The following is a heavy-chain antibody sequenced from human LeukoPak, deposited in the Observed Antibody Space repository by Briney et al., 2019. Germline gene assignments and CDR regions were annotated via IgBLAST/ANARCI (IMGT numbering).Heavy chain of an antibody. CDR3: ARDILYGSGSYVSFSAPPPDYYYYYMDV. J-gene: IGHJ6*03. V-gene: IGHV1-69*13. CDR2: IIPIFGTA. D-gene: IGHD3-10*01. Sequence: SVKVSCKASGYTFTSYGISWVRQAPGQGLEWMGGIIPIFGTANYAQKFQGRVTITADESTSTAYMELSSLRSEDTAVYYCARDILYGSGSYVSFSAPPPDYYYYYMDVWGKGTTVTISS. CDR1: GYTFTSYG.